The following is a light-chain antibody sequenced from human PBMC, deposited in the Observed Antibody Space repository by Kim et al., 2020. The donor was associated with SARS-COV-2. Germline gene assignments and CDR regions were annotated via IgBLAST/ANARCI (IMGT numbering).Light chain of an antibody. V-gene: IGKV3-15*01. CDR2: DAS. J-gene: IGKJ1*01. CDR1: QSISTS. CDR3: QQYNDWPWT. Sequence: EIVMTQSPATLSVSPGEGVTLSCRASQSISTSLGWYQQKPGQAPRLLISDASTRATGIPARFSGSGSGTEFTLTISSLQSEDFAVYCCQQYNDWPWTFGQGTKLEI.